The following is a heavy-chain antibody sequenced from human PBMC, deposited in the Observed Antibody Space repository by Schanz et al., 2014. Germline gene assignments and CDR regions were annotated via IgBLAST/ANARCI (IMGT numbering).Heavy chain of an antibody. D-gene: IGHD3-10*01. V-gene: IGHV3-7*01. CDR3: TRGVRIDY. CDR1: GFTFSSYG. Sequence: VQLVESGGGVVQPGRSRRLSCEASGFTFSSYGMHWVRQAPGKWLEWVANIKQDGSEKYYVDSVRGRFTISRDNTKNSLYLQMTSLTADDTAVYYCTRGVRIDYWGQGALVTVSS. CDR2: IKQDGSEK. J-gene: IGHJ4*02.